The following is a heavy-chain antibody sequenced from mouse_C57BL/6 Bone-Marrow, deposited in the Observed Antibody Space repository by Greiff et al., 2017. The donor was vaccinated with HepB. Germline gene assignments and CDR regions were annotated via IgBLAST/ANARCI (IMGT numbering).Heavy chain of an antibody. Sequence: VKLVESGAELVKPGASVKISCKASGYAFSSYWMNWVKQRPGKGLEWIGQIYPGDGDTNYNGKFKGKATLTADKSSSTAYMQLSSLTSEDSAVYFCARSWERYFDYWGQGTTLTVSS. V-gene: IGHV1-80*01. CDR2: IYPGDGDT. CDR1: GYAFSSYW. D-gene: IGHD4-1*01. CDR3: ARSWERYFDY. J-gene: IGHJ2*01.